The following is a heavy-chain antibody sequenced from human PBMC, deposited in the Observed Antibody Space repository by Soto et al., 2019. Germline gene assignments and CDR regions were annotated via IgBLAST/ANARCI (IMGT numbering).Heavy chain of an antibody. V-gene: IGHV4-34*01. J-gene: IGHJ4*02. CDR2: INHSGST. D-gene: IGHD2-8*02. CDR1: GGSFSGYY. Sequence: QVQLQQWGAGLLKPSETLSLTCAVYGGSFSGYYRTWIRQPPGTGLEWIGEINHSGSTNYNPSLKSRVTISVDTSKNPFALQLTSVTAADTAVYYCARDKITGLFDYWGQGTLVTVSS. CDR3: ARDKITGLFDY.